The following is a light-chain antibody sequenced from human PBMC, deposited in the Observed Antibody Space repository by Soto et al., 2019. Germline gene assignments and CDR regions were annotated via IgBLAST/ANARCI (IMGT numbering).Light chain of an antibody. CDR1: SSDVGGYKY. CDR2: DVN. J-gene: IGLJ3*02. V-gene: IGLV2-14*03. CDR3: SSYTSSSPWV. Sequence: QSALTQPASVSGSPGQSITISCTGTSSDVGGYKYVSWYQQHPGKAPKLIIYDVNNRPSGVSNRFSGSKSGNTASLTISGLQAEDEADYYCSSYTSSSPWVFGGGTQLTVL.